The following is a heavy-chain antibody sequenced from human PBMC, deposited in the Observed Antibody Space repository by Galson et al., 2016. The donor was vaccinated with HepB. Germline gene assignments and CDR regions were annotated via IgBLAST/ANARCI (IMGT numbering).Heavy chain of an antibody. CDR3: VGNWDYGLVESN. CDR2: IHSGGST. D-gene: IGHD1-7*01. CDR1: GITVSSNN. V-gene: IGHV3-66*01. Sequence: LRLSCAASGITVSSNNMNWVRQAPGKGLEWLSVIHSGGSTYYADSVEGRFTISRDNSKNTLFLQMNSLRAEDTAVYYCVGNWDYGLVESNWGQGTLVTVSS. J-gene: IGHJ4*02.